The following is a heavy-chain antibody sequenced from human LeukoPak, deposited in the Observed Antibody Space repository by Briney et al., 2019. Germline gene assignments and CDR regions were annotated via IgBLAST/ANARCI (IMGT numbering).Heavy chain of an antibody. Sequence: PGGSLRLSCAASQFTFGSYALHWVRQAPGKGLEWVAVISNDGNNKYYADSVKGRFTISRDNSKSPLYLQMNSLRAEDTAVYYCARAEHYSGSGIYYNDPDYWGQGTLVTVSS. CDR1: QFTFGSYA. J-gene: IGHJ4*02. D-gene: IGHD3-10*01. CDR2: ISNDGNNK. CDR3: ARAEHYSGSGIYYNDPDY. V-gene: IGHV3-30-3*01.